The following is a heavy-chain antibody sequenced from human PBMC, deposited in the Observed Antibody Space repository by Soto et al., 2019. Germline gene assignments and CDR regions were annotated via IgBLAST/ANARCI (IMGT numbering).Heavy chain of an antibody. Sequence: QVQLVQSGAEVKKPGSSVKVSCKASGGTFSNYAISWVRQAPGQGLEWMGGIIPIFGTANYAQKFQGRVTITADESTSKAYMELSSLRAEDTAVYYCARPLTPYCSGGRCYSGLDYWGQGTLVTVSS. CDR2: IIPIFGTA. CDR3: ARPLTPYCSGGRCYSGLDY. D-gene: IGHD2-15*01. V-gene: IGHV1-69*12. J-gene: IGHJ4*02. CDR1: GGTFSNYA.